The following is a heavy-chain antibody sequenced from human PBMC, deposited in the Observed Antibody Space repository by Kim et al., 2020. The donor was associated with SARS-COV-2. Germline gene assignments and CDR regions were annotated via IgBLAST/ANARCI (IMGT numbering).Heavy chain of an antibody. Sequence: GGSLRLSCAASGFTFSSYSMNWVRQAPGKGLEWVSYISSSSSTIYYADSVKGRFTISRDNAKNSLYLQMNSLRDEDTAVYYCARDLERYYDFWSGYYGGYYYYGMDVWGQGTTVTVSS. J-gene: IGHJ6*02. V-gene: IGHV3-48*02. D-gene: IGHD3-3*01. CDR3: ARDLERYYDFWSGYYGGYYYYGMDV. CDR2: ISSSSSTI. CDR1: GFTFSSYS.